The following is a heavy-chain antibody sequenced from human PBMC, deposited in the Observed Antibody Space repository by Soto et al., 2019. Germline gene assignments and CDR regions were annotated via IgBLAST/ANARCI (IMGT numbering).Heavy chain of an antibody. CDR2: INPTGGST. CDR3: ARANIYYDSSGYRKDAFDI. D-gene: IGHD3-22*01. V-gene: IGHV1-46*01. Sequence: VKVSCKASGYTFTSYYMHWVRQAPGQGLQWMGIINPTGGSTSYAQKFQGRVTMTSDTSTSTVYMELSRLISEDTAVYYCARANIYYDSSGYRKDAFDIWGQGTKVTVS. CDR1: GYTFTSYY. J-gene: IGHJ3*02.